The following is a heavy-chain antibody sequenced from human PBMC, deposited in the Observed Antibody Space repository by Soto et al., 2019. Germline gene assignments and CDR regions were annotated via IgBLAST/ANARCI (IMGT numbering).Heavy chain of an antibody. V-gene: IGHV4-31*03. CDR2: IYYSGST. D-gene: IGHD4-17*01. CDR3: ARDTVGYGDYGPRSGYYYYGMDV. Sequence: PSETLSLTCTVSGGSISSGGYYWSWIRQHPGKGLEWIGYIYYSGSTYYNPSLKSRVTISVDTSKNQFSLKLSSVTAADTAVYYCARDTVGYGDYGPRSGYYYYGMDVWGQGTTVTVSS. CDR1: GGSISSGGYY. J-gene: IGHJ6*02.